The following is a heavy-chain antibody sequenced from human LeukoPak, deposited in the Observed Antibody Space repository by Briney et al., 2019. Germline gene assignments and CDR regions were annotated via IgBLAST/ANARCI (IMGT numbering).Heavy chain of an antibody. J-gene: IGHJ6*03. CDR2: ISTNTGNP. D-gene: IGHD2-15*01. Sequence: GASVKVSCKASGYTFTSYGISWVRQAPGQGLEWMGWISTNTGNPTYAQGFTGRFVFSLDTSVSTAYLQISSLKAEDTAVYYCARKSVAATPRDIVYQYSYMDVWGKGTTVTVSS. CDR1: GYTFTSYG. V-gene: IGHV7-4-1*02. CDR3: ARKSVAATPRDIVYQYSYMDV.